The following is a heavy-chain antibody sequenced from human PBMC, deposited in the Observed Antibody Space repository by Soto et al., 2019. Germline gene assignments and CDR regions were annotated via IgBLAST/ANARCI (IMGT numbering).Heavy chain of an antibody. CDR2: ISGSGVNT. CDR1: GFTFSASA. J-gene: IGHJ5*02. V-gene: IGHV3-23*01. Sequence: PGGSLRLSCVASGFTFSASAMSWVRQAPGKGLEWVSAISGSGVNTYYADSVKGRFTISRDNPENTLYLQMNSLRAEDTAIYYCAKESQTMFDCNWFDPWGQGTLVTVSS. D-gene: IGHD3-9*01. CDR3: AKESQTMFDCNWFDP.